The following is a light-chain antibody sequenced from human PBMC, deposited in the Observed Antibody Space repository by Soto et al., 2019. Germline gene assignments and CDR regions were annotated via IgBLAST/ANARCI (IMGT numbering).Light chain of an antibody. J-gene: IGKJ1*01. V-gene: IGKV3-20*01. CDR3: QHYGHALWA. CDR2: GAS. Sequence: MVLTHSPRTRCLSPGERATHSCRARPTLPSNSLASYQQQPGPSPRLLLSGASRRATGVPDRFSGSGSGTDFPLTISRLEPQDVPVYYCQHYGHALWAFGQGTKVDIK. CDR1: PTLPSNS.